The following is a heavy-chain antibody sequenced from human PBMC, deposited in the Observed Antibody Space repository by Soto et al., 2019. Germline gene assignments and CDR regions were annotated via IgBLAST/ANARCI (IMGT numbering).Heavy chain of an antibody. CDR1: GYTFTSYG. J-gene: IGHJ5*02. CDR3: ARDFRYCSGGSCYGAWFDP. CDR2: ISAYNGNT. V-gene: IGHV1-18*01. D-gene: IGHD2-15*01. Sequence: ASVKVSCKASGYTFTSYGIIWVRQAPGQGLEWMGWISAYNGNTNYAQKLQGRVTMTTDTSTSTAYMELRSLGSDDTAVYYCARDFRYCSGGSCYGAWFDPWGQGTLVTVSS.